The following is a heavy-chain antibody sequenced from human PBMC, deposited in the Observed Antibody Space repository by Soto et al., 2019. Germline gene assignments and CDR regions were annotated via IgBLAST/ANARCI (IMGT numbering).Heavy chain of an antibody. Sequence: GSLRLSCAASGFTFSNAWMNWVRQAPGKGLEWVGRIKSKTDGGTTDYAAPVKGRFTISRDDSKNTLYLQMNSLKTEDTAVYYCTTDGGIAANGAFDIWGQGTMVTVSS. D-gene: IGHD6-25*01. V-gene: IGHV3-15*07. CDR3: TTDGGIAANGAFDI. CDR1: GFTFSNAW. J-gene: IGHJ3*02. CDR2: IKSKTDGGTT.